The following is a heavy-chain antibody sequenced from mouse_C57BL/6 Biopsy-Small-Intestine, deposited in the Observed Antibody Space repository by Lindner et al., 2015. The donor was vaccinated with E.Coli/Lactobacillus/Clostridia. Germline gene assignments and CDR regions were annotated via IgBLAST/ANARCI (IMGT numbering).Heavy chain of an antibody. Sequence: VQLQESGPELVKPGASVKMSCKASGYTFISYVIHWVKQKPGQGLEWIGFINPYSDATKYNEKFKGKVTLTSDKSSNTAYMELSSLTSEDSAVYYCARRDYDYAWFAYWGRRDSGHCLC. CDR1: GYTFISYV. J-gene: IGHJ3*01. CDR2: INPYSDAT. CDR3: ARRDYDYAWFAY. D-gene: IGHD2-4*01. V-gene: IGHV1-14*01.